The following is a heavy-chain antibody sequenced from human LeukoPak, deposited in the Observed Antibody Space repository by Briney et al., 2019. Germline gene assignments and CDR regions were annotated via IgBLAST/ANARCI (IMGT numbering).Heavy chain of an antibody. V-gene: IGHV3-23*01. Sequence: GGSLRLSCAASEFIFSNYAMSWVRPAPGKGLEWVSSISDSGGRAFCADSVKGRFTISRDNSKNTLYLQMNSLRAEDTAVYYCAKGGSDFWSGNYLWFDPWGQGTLVTVSS. CDR2: ISDSGGRA. CDR1: EFIFSNYA. J-gene: IGHJ5*02. CDR3: AKGGSDFWSGNYLWFDP. D-gene: IGHD3-3*01.